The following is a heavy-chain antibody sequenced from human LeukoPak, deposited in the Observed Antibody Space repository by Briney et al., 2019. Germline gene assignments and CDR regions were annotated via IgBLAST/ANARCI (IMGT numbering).Heavy chain of an antibody. Sequence: GGSLRLSCAASGFTFDNYAMNWVWQVPGKGLEWISLISWNSGTIGYVDSVKGRFTISRDNANNFLYLQMNSLRAEDTALYYCARAYKDRSLAGKKEFFQHWGQGTLVTVSS. D-gene: IGHD6-19*01. CDR1: GFTFDNYA. J-gene: IGHJ1*01. CDR3: ARAYKDRSLAGKKEFFQH. V-gene: IGHV3-9*01. CDR2: ISWNSGTI.